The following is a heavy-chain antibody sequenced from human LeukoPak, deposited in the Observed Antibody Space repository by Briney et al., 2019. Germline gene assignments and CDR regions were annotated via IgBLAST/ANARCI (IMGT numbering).Heavy chain of an antibody. CDR3: ARYYYDSSGYYHGDYFDY. V-gene: IGHV1-18*01. Sequence: AXVKVSCKASGYTFTSYGISWVRQAPGQGLEWMGWISAYNGNTNYAQKLQGRVTMTTDTSTSTAYMELRSLRSDDTAVYYCARYYYDSSGYYHGDYFDYWGQGTLVTVSS. D-gene: IGHD3-22*01. J-gene: IGHJ4*02. CDR1: GYTFTSYG. CDR2: ISAYNGNT.